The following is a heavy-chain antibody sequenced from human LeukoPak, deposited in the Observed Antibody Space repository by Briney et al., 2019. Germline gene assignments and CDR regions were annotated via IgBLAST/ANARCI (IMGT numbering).Heavy chain of an antibody. Sequence: SETLSLTCTVSGDSTSNFYWNWIRQSPGKGLEWIGNIHYSGSSVYNPSLKRRGTISIDTSRRQFFLKLSSVTAADTAVYFCVLAPNSNWFDFWGPGTLVTVSS. CDR1: GDSTSNFY. J-gene: IGHJ5*01. D-gene: IGHD2-8*01. V-gene: IGHV4-59*03. CDR3: VLAPNSNWFDF. CDR2: IHYSGSS.